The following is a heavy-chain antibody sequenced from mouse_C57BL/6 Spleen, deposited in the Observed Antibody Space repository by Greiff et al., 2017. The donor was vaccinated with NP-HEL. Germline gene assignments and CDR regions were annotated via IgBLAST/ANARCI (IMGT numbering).Heavy chain of an antibody. CDR3: ARARYDYDWFAY. V-gene: IGHV3-6*01. CDR1: GYSITSGYY. J-gene: IGHJ3*01. CDR2: ISYDGSN. Sequence: VQLKESGPGLVKPSQSLSLTCSVTGYSITSGYYWNWIRQFPGNKLEWMGYISYDGSNNYNPSLKNRISITRDTSTNQFFLKLNSVTTEDTATYYCARARYDYDWFAYWGQGTLVTVSA. D-gene: IGHD2-4*01.